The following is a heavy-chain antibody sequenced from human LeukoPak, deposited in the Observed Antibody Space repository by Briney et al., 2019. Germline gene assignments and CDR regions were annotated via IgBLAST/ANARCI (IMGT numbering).Heavy chain of an antibody. J-gene: IGHJ4*02. V-gene: IGHV3-64D*06. CDR3: VRVHDSSGGIFDY. D-gene: IGHD6-19*01. Sequence: GGSLRLSCSASRFTFTNYAMHWVRQAPGKGLEYVSAISSTGGSTYYADSVKGRFTISRDNSKNTLYLQMSSLRTEDTAVYYCVRVHDSSGGIFDYWGQGTLVTVSS. CDR1: RFTFTNYA. CDR2: ISSTGGST.